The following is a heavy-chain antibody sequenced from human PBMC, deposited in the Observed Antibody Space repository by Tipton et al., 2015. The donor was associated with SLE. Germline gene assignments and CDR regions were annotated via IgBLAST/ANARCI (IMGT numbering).Heavy chain of an antibody. CDR2: ISYDGSNK. D-gene: IGHD3-3*01. Sequence: RSLRLSCSGPGFTFSSYAMHWVRQAPGKGLEWVAVISYDGSNKYYADSVKGRFTISRDNSKNTLYLQMNSLRAEDTAVYYCASTLLEWLWQPNWFDPWGQGTLVTVSS. V-gene: IGHV3-30*04. J-gene: IGHJ5*02. CDR1: GFTFSSYA. CDR3: ASTLLEWLWQPNWFDP.